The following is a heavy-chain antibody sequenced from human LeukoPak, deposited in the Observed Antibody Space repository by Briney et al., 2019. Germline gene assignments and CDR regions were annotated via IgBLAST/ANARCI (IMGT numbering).Heavy chain of an antibody. Sequence: SVKVSCKASGGTFSNDAVSWVRQAPGEGLKWMGRVIPFLGTTNYAHNFQGRVTITADQDTQTAYMELRSLRSEDTAVYFYARGPSSDLRTGFFFGYFDDWGQGTLITVSS. CDR2: VIPFLGTT. V-gene: IGHV1-69*11. D-gene: IGHD3/OR15-3a*01. J-gene: IGHJ4*02. CDR3: ARGPSSDLRTGFFFGYFDD. CDR1: GGTFSNDA.